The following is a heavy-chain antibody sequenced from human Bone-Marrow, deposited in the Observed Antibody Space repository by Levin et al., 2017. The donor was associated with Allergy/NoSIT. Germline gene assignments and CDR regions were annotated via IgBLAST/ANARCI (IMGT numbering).Heavy chain of an antibody. V-gene: IGHV3-21*03. CDR3: ARGHLTSDDGFDF. J-gene: IGHJ3*01. CDR1: GFAFSNHS. CDR2: ISYRPTYI. Sequence: RTGGSLRLSCSASGFAFSNHSMNWVRQAPGQGLEWVSSISYRPTYIYYADSFKGRFTISRDNTKNALFLQMTDLRAEDTGLYYCARGHLTSDDGFDFWGQGTLVTVSS.